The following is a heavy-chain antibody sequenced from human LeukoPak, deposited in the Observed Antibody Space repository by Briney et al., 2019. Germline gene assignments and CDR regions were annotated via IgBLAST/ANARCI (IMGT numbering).Heavy chain of an antibody. CDR2: ISNSGGST. V-gene: IGHV3-23*01. CDR3: AKSNGWGNYGYYFDS. J-gene: IGHJ4*02. Sequence: PGGSLRLSCAASGFTFNTCAMTWVRQPPGKGLEWVSGISNSGGSTYYADSVKGRFTIFRDNSKNTVYVQMNSLRAEDTAMYYCAKSNGWGNYGYYFDSWGQGTLVTVSS. CDR1: GFTFNTCA. D-gene: IGHD3-10*01.